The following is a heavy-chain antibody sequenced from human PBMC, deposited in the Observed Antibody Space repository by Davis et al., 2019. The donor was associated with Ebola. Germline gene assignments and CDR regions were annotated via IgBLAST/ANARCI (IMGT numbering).Heavy chain of an antibody. CDR1: GYTFTSYD. Sequence: ASVKVSCKASGYTFTSYDINWVRQATGQGLEWMGWMNPNSGNTGYAQKFQGRVTMTRNTSISTAYMELSSLRSEDTAVYYCARVAYDILTGPRWFDPWGQGTLVTVSS. V-gene: IGHV1-8*01. CDR3: ARVAYDILTGPRWFDP. CDR2: MNPNSGNT. D-gene: IGHD3-9*01. J-gene: IGHJ5*02.